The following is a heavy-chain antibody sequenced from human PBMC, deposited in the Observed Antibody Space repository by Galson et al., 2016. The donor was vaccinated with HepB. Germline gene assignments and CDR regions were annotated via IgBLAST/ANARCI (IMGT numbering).Heavy chain of an antibody. V-gene: IGHV3-53*01. CDR3: ARGKAVTGSDPLDP. CDR2: IYSGDST. D-gene: IGHD6-19*01. J-gene: IGHJ5*02. CDR1: GFTVSSTF. Sequence: SLRLSCAASGFTVSSTFMTWVRQAPGKGLEWVSVIYSGDSTNYADSVKGRFTISRDNSKNTLYLQMNSPRVEDTAVYYCARGKAVTGSDPLDPWGQGALVTVSS.